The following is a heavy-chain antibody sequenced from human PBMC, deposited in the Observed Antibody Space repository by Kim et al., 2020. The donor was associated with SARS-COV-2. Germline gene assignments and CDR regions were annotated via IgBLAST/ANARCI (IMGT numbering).Heavy chain of an antibody. CDR1: EFTFSSYS. CDR3: AKDPSCGGDICLSNFDR. Sequence: GGSLRLSCAASEFTFSSYSMTWVRQAPGKGLEWVSGISGSGGRTFYADSVKGRFTISRDNSKNTRFLQMNRLRAEDTAIYFCAKDPSCGGDICLSNFDRWGEGTLDPVSS. J-gene: IGHJ4*02. D-gene: IGHD2-21*01. V-gene: IGHV3-23*01. CDR2: ISGSGGRT.